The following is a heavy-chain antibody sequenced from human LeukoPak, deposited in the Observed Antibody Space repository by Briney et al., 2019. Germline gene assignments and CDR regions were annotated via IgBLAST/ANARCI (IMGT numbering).Heavy chain of an antibody. D-gene: IGHD3-22*01. CDR3: ARRSQAYYDSSGYYGPGAFDI. J-gene: IGHJ3*02. CDR1: GYTFTSYG. V-gene: IGHV1-18*01. CDR2: ISAYNGNT. Sequence: ASVKVSCKASGYTFTSYGISWVRQAPGQGLEWTGWISAYNGNTNYAQKLQGRVTMTTDTSTSTAYMELRSLRSDDTAVYYCARRSQAYYDSSGYYGPGAFDIWGQGTMVTVSS.